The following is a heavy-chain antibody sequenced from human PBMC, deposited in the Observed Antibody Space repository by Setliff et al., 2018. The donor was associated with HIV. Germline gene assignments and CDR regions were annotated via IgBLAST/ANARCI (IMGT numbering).Heavy chain of an antibody. Sequence: SETLSLTCTVSGGSISSSGPGYYWGWVRQAPGGGLEWIGSAYYSASTYYNPSLKSRVTISLDTSKNQLSLRLTSMTAADTAVYYCARSQPDTIFGVVIFDYWGQGKMVTAPQ. CDR2: AYYSAST. CDR3: ARSQPDTIFGVVIFDY. V-gene: IGHV4-39*01. J-gene: IGHJ4*02. D-gene: IGHD3-3*01. CDR1: GGSISSSGPGYY.